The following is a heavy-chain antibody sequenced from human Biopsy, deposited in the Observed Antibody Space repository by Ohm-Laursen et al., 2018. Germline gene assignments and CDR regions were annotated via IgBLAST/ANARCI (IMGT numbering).Heavy chain of an antibody. D-gene: IGHD4-11*01. J-gene: IGHJ2*01. V-gene: IGHV3-30*03. CDR3: ARDGKRWDYSTYFSWHFDL. CDR2: ISYDGSGE. CDR1: GFTFTSYA. Sequence: SLRLSCAASGFTFTSYAMHWVRQAPGKGLEWVAVISYDGSGEYYADSLQGRFIISRDNPKNTVDLQMNSLRAGDAAVYFCARDGKRWDYSTYFSWHFDLWGRGTLVTVSS.